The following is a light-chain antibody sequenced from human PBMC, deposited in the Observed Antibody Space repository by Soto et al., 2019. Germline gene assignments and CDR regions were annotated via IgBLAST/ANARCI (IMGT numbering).Light chain of an antibody. Sequence: EVVLTQSPGTLSLSQGERATLSCRASQSVSNDYVAWYQQKPGQSPKLLIFGSSDRATGIPDRFSGSGSGTDFTLTISSLEPEDFAVYYCQQYGSSPPYTFGQGTKLEIK. V-gene: IGKV3-20*01. CDR1: QSVSNDY. CDR2: GSS. CDR3: QQYGSSPPYT. J-gene: IGKJ2*01.